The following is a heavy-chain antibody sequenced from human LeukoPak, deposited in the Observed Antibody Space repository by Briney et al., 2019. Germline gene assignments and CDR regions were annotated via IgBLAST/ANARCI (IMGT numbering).Heavy chain of an antibody. CDR3: ARDTVNGPFVISLDL. J-gene: IGHJ5*02. D-gene: IGHD2-8*01. CDR1: GFSFSSSE. CDR2: INSGGSTK. V-gene: IGHV3-48*03. Sequence: GGSLRLSCAASGFSFSSSEMNWVRQAPGKGPEWVSHINSGGSTKYYADSVRGRFTMSKDNAKNLLYLQMNSLRDEDTALYYCARDTVNGPFVISLDLWGQGALVTVSS.